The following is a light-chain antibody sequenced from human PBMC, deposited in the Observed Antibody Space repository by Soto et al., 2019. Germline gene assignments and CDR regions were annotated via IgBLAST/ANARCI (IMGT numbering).Light chain of an antibody. CDR2: GAS. Sequence: EIVLTQSPATLSSFPGDRVTLSCRASQAVNTRLAWYQQKPGQAPRLLIYGASNRATGIPDRFSGSGSGTDFTLTISRLEPEDFAVYFCQQYGRPPWTFGQGTKVDIK. CDR1: QAVNTR. CDR3: QQYGRPPWT. J-gene: IGKJ1*01. V-gene: IGKV3-20*01.